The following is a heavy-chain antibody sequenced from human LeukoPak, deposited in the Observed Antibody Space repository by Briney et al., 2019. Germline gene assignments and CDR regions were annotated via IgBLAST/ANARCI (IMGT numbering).Heavy chain of an antibody. CDR3: AAGALWFWELYGD. V-gene: IGHV4-34*01. J-gene: IGHJ4*02. CDR2: INHSGST. Sequence: PSETLSLTCAVYGGSFSGYYWSWIRQPPGKGLEWIGEINHSGSTNYNPSLKSRVTISVDTSKNQFSLKLSSVTAADTAMYYCAAGALWFWELYGDWGQGTLVTVSS. D-gene: IGHD3-10*01. CDR1: GGSFSGYY.